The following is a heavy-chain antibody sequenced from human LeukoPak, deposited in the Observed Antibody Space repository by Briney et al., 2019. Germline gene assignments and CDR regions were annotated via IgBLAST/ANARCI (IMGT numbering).Heavy chain of an antibody. D-gene: IGHD2-15*01. CDR1: GYTFTSYG. J-gene: IGHJ4*02. V-gene: IGHV1-18*01. CDR3: ARGYCSGGSCSEFDY. CDR2: ISAYNGNT. Sequence: GASVKVSCKASGYTFTSYGISWVRQAPGQGPEWMGWISAYNGNTRYAQKFQGRVTMTTDTSTSTAYMALRSLRSDDTAVYYCARGYCSGGSCSEFDYWGQGTLVTVSS.